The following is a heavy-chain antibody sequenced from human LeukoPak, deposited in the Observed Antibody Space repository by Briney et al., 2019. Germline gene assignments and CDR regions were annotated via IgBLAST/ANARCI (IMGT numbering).Heavy chain of an antibody. Sequence: GSSVKVSCKVSGYTLTELSMHWVRQAPGKGVEWMGGVDPEDGETIYAQKFEGRVTMTEDTSTDTAYMELSSLRSEDTAVYYCATSRRGSKSWHFPSEWFQHWGQGTLVTVSS. CDR3: ATSRRGSKSWHFPSEWFQH. CDR1: GYTLTELS. D-gene: IGHD2-2*01. J-gene: IGHJ1*01. CDR2: VDPEDGET. V-gene: IGHV1-24*01.